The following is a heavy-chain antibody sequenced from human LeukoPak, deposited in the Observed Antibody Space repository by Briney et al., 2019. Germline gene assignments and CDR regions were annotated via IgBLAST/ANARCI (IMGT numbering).Heavy chain of an antibody. CDR1: GYTFTSYA. CDR2: INAGNGNT. CDR3: ARSSVGYYYDSSGYFHH. Sequence: GASVKVSCKAPGYTFTSYAMHWGRQAPGQRLEWMGWINAGNGNTKYSQKFQGRVTITRDTSASTAYMELSSLRSEDTAVYYCARSSVGYYYDSSGYFHHWGQGTLVTVSS. V-gene: IGHV1-3*01. J-gene: IGHJ1*01. D-gene: IGHD3-22*01.